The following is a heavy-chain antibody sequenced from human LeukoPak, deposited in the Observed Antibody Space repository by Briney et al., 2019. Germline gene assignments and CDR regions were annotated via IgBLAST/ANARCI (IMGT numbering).Heavy chain of an antibody. CDR3: TKDYCGKFCSAV. J-gene: IGHJ6*02. Sequence: GGSLRLSCVASGVTLSNYAMSWARQAPGKGLEWVSGISSSGSGGNTYYADSVKGRFTISRDSSRNTLFLHMNSLRAEDTAKYYCTKDYCGKFCSAVWGQGTTVTVSS. D-gene: IGHD3-9*01. CDR1: GVTLSNYA. CDR2: ISSSGSGGNT. V-gene: IGHV3-23*01.